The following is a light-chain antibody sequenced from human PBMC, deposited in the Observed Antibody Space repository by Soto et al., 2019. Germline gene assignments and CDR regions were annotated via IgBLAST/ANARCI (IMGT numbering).Light chain of an antibody. Sequence: DIQMTQSPSSLSASVGDRVTITCQASQDVSNYLNWYQQKLGKAPKLLIYDASNLETGVPSRFSGSGSGTYFSFTISSLQPEDFATYYCQQYSNLITFDQGTRLEIK. CDR1: QDVSNY. J-gene: IGKJ5*01. CDR3: QQYSNLIT. CDR2: DAS. V-gene: IGKV1-33*01.